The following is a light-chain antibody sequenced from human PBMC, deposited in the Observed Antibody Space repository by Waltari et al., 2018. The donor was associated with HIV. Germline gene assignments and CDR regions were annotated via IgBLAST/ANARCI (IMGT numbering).Light chain of an antibody. V-gene: IGLV7-46*01. Sequence: VRTQQPSPSVPPGRTVPPTCGTSTSAVPSGPPPSWFQQKPGQAPRTLIYDTNNKQSWTPARFSGSPLGGKAALTLSGAQPEDEAEYYCLFSYSGGRVFGGGTKLTVL. CDR3: LFSYSGGRV. J-gene: IGLJ2*01. CDR2: DTN. CDR1: TSAVPSGPP.